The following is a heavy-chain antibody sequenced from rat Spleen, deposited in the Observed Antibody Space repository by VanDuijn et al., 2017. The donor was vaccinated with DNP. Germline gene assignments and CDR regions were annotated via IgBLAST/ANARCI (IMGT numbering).Heavy chain of an antibody. D-gene: IGHD1-9*01. Sequence: EVQLVESGGGLVQPGRSLKLSCAASGFTFSDFNMAWVRQAPKKGLEWVATIFYAGTTTYHGDSVTGRFMISRDNANSTLNLQMNSLRSEDTATYYCATQTYYGYNYYFDYWGQGVMVTVSS. J-gene: IGHJ2*01. V-gene: IGHV5S10*01. CDR1: GFTFSDFN. CDR2: IFYAGTTT. CDR3: ATQTYYGYNYYFDY.